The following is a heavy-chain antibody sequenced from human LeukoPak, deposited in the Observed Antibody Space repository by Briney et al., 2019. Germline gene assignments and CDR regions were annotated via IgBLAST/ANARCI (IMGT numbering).Heavy chain of an antibody. CDR3: ARDHSYGYYYYYMDV. J-gene: IGHJ6*03. CDR1: GYTFTGYY. CDR2: VNPNSGDT. Sequence: ASVKVSCKASGYTFTGYYLHWVRQAPGQGLEWMGCVNPNSGDTNYAQKFQGRVTMTRDTSISTAYMELSRLRSDDTAVYYCARDHSYGYYYYYMDVWGKGTTVTVSS. D-gene: IGHD5-18*01. V-gene: IGHV1-2*02.